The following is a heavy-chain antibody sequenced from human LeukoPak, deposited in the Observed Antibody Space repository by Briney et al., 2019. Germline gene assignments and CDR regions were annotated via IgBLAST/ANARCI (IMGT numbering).Heavy chain of an antibody. Sequence: SGPTLVNPTQTLTLTCSFSGFSLTTSGVGVGWIRQPPGKALEWLALFYRDDDKRYSPSLKSRVTITKDTSKNQVVLTMTNMDPVDTATYYCARRVTTIGRLDYWGQGIMVTISS. J-gene: IGHJ4*02. CDR1: GFSLTTSGVG. D-gene: IGHD2-21*02. CDR2: FYRDDDK. V-gene: IGHV2-5*02. CDR3: ARRVTTIGRLDY.